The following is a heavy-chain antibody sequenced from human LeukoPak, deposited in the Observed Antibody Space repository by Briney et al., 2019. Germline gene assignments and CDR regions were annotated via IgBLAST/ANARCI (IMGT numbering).Heavy chain of an antibody. Sequence: PGGSLRLSCAASGFTFSSYAMHWVRQAPGKGLEWVAVISYDGSNKYYADSVTGRFTISRDNAKNSLYLQMNSLRAEDTAIYYCATYDYGADYFDYWGQGTLVTVST. V-gene: IGHV3-30*07. CDR1: GFTFSSYA. D-gene: IGHD4/OR15-4a*01. CDR3: ATYDYGADYFDY. J-gene: IGHJ4*02. CDR2: ISYDGSNK.